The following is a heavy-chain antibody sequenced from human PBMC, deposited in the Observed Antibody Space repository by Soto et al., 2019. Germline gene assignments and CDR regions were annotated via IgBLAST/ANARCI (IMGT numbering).Heavy chain of an antibody. Sequence: DLVESGGVVVQPGGSLRLSCAVSGFTFEAYTMHWVRQGPGKGLEWVSLISWDGGITHYADSVKGRFTIARDNGKNSLFLEMSSLRPDDTALYYCAKDSYDILTGQKRYFDSWGQGTRVTVSA. CDR2: ISWDGGIT. D-gene: IGHD3-9*01. CDR3: AKDSYDILTGQKRYFDS. J-gene: IGHJ4*02. CDR1: GFTFEAYT. V-gene: IGHV3-43*01.